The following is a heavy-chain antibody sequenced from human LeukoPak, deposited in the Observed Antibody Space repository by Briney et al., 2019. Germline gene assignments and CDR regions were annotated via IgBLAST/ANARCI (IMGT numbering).Heavy chain of an antibody. D-gene: IGHD2-15*01. CDR2: VYYTGST. CDR3: ARGRYCSADICSGGDAFDI. V-gene: IGHV4-30-4*01. CDR1: GGSVTSGGYY. J-gene: IGHJ3*02. Sequence: SETLSLTCTVSGGSVTSGGYYWSWIRQHPGKGLEWIGYVYYTGSTYYNPSLKSRVTMSADTSKNQFSLKLSSVTAADTAVYYCARGRYCSADICSGGDAFDIWGQGTMVSVSS.